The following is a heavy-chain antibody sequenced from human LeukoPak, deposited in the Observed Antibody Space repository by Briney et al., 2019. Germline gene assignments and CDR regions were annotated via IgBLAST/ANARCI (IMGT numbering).Heavy chain of an antibody. D-gene: IGHD6-13*01. V-gene: IGHV3-23*01. CDR1: GFTFSSYI. CDR2: ISGVGSTT. Sequence: PGGSLRLSCASSGFTFSSYIINWVRPAPAKCLEWVSTISGVGSTTYYADSVNGRFTLSRDRSNNTLYLQMNSLIAKDTAVYYCAKDRGGNSWPVFDSWGQGTLVIVSS. CDR3: AKDRGGNSWPVFDS. J-gene: IGHJ4*02.